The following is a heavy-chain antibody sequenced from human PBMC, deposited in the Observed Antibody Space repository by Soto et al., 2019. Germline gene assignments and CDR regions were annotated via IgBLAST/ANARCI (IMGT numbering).Heavy chain of an antibody. J-gene: IGHJ6*02. CDR1: GGTFSSYA. CDR3: ARGGDYCSSTSCYRPYYYYGMDV. Sequence: SVKVSCKASGGTFSSYAISWVRQAPGQGLEWMGGIIPILGTANYAQKFQGRVTITADESTSTAYMELSSLRSEDTAVYYCARGGDYCSSTSCYRPYYYYGMDVWGQGTTVTVSS. V-gene: IGHV1-69*13. D-gene: IGHD2-2*02. CDR2: IIPILGTA.